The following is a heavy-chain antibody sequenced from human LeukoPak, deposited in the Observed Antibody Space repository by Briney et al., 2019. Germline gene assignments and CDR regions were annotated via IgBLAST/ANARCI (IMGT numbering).Heavy chain of an antibody. CDR2: IPYDGSNK. CDR1: EFTFSRYW. Sequence: GGSLRLSCAASEFTFSRYWMTWVRQAPGKGLEWVAVIPYDGSNKYYADSVKGRFTISRENSKNRLYLQMNSLRAEDTAVYYCARAEGYGGELDSWGQGTLVTVS. CDR3: ARAEGYGGELDS. D-gene: IGHD4-23*01. J-gene: IGHJ4*02. V-gene: IGHV3-30*13.